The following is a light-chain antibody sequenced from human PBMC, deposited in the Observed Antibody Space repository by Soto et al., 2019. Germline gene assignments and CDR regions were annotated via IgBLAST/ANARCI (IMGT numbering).Light chain of an antibody. J-gene: IGKJ4*01. CDR1: QSVSSNY. CDR2: GAS. CDR3: QQYSSSPLT. Sequence: EIVVTQSPGTLSLSPGEGATLSCRASQSVSSNYLAWYQQKPGQAPRLLIYGASNRATGIPDRFSGSGSGTEFTVTISRLEPEDFAVYYCQQYSSSPLTFGGGTKVDIK. V-gene: IGKV3-20*01.